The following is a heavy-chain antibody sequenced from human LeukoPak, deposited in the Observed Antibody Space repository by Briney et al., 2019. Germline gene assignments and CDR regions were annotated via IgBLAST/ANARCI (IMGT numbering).Heavy chain of an antibody. CDR1: GYTFTSYD. D-gene: IGHD4-17*01. CDR3: ARVGYDYGDSPDY. J-gene: IGHJ4*02. CDR2: MNPNSGNT. Sequence: ASVKVSCKASGYTFTSYDINWGRQATGQGLGWMGWMNPNSGNTGYAHKFQGRVTMTRNTSISKAYMELRSLRSEDTAVYYCARVGYDYGDSPDYWGQGTLVTVSS. V-gene: IGHV1-8*01.